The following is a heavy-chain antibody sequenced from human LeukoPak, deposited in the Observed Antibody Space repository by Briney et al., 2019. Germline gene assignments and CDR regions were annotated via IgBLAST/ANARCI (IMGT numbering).Heavy chain of an antibody. CDR2: FYSGGST. Sequence: RGSLRLSCAGSGFTFSNSAMSWVRQAPGKGLEWVSVFYSGGSTYYADSVKGRFTISRDNSKNTLYLQMSSLRAEDTAVYYCARHFGVISKGVYYYYYGLDVWGQGTTVTVSS. D-gene: IGHD3-3*01. CDR1: GFTFSNSA. CDR3: ARHFGVISKGVYYYYYGLDV. V-gene: IGHV3-66*04. J-gene: IGHJ6*02.